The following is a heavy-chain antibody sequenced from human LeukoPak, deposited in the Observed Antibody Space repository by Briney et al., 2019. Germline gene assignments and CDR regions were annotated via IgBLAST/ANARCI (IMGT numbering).Heavy chain of an antibody. J-gene: IGHJ4*02. D-gene: IGHD1-26*01. Sequence: GGSLRLSCSASGFTFSRYAMHWVRQAPGKGLEYVSGINDNGGRTHYGDSVKGRFSISRDNSKDTLHLQMSTLRAEDTALYYCVKDVGGSYAFDYRGQGILVTVAS. CDR2: INDNGGRT. CDR3: VKDVGGSYAFDY. V-gene: IGHV3-64D*09. CDR1: GFTFSRYA.